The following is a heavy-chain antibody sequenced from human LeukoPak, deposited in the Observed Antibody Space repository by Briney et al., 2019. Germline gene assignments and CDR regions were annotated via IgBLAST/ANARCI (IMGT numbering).Heavy chain of an antibody. Sequence: PGGSLRLSCAASGFTFSSYEMNWVRQAPGKGLERVSYISYSGSTIYYADSVKGRFTISRDTARNSLYLQMNSLRAEDTAVYYCARIAVAGGHFDYWGQGTLVTVSS. D-gene: IGHD6-19*01. CDR2: ISYSGSTI. V-gene: IGHV3-48*03. CDR3: ARIAVAGGHFDY. CDR1: GFTFSSYE. J-gene: IGHJ4*02.